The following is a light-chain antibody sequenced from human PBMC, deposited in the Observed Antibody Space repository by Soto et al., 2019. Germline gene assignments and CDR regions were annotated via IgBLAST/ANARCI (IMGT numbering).Light chain of an antibody. CDR2: EGS. J-gene: IGLJ2*01. CDR1: SSDVGSYNL. Sequence: QSALTQPASVSGSPGQSITISCTGTSSDVGSYNLVSWYQQHPGKAPKLMIYEGSERPSGVSNRFSGSKSGNTASLTISGLQAEDEADYYCCSFAGSSTLVFGGETKLTVL. CDR3: CSFAGSSTLV. V-gene: IGLV2-23*01.